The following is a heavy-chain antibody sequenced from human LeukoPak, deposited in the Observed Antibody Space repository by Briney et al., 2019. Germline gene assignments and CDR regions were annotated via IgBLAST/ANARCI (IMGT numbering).Heavy chain of an antibody. CDR2: INPNSGGT. CDR3: AKSLTYYESSGFLDQ. J-gene: IGHJ4*02. CDR1: GYTFIGYY. V-gene: IGHV1-2*06. Sequence: ASVKVSCKASGYTFIGYYMHWVRQAPGQGLEWMGRINPNSGGTSYAQKFQGRVTMTRDTSISTAYMELSGLRTDDTAVYYCAKSLTYYESSGFLDQWGQGTLVTVSS. D-gene: IGHD3-22*01.